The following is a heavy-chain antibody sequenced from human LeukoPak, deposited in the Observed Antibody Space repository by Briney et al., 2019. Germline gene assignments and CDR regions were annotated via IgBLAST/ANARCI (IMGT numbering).Heavy chain of an antibody. D-gene: IGHD2-21*01. J-gene: IGHJ4*02. CDR1: GFTFSSYG. Sequence: PGGSLRLSCAASGFTFSSYGMHWVRQAPGKGLEWVAVIWYDGSNKYYADSVKGRFTISRDNSKNTLYLQMNSLRAEDTAVYYCATRSSQGYFFDYWGQGTLVTVSS. CDR2: IWYDGSNK. CDR3: ATRSSQGYFFDY. V-gene: IGHV3-33*01.